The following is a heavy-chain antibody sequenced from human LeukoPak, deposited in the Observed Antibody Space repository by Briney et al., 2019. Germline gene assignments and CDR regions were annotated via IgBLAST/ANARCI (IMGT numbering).Heavy chain of an antibody. CDR3: AKQGATAVAAGGDFDY. D-gene: IGHD6-19*01. CDR1: GFTFNNYA. V-gene: IGHV3-23*01. CDR2: ISSSGGST. Sequence: GGSLRLSCAASGFTFNNYAMSWARQAPGKGLEWVSGISSSGGSTYYADSVKGRFTISRDNSKNTLYLQMNSLRAEDTAVYYCAKQGATAVAAGGDFDYWGQGTLVTVSS. J-gene: IGHJ4*02.